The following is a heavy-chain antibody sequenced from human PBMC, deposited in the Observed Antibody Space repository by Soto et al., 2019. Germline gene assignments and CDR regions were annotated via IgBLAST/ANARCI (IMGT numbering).Heavy chain of an antibody. CDR1: GGTFSSYA. J-gene: IGHJ4*02. D-gene: IGHD6-19*01. V-gene: IGHV1-69*01. CDR3: ARDQVSPAGTVGWHFDY. Sequence: VKVSCKASGGTFSSYAISWVRQAPGQGLEWMGGIIPIFGTANYAQKFQGRVTITADESTSTAYMELSSLRSEDTAVYYCARDQVSPAGTVGWHFDYWGQGTLVTVSS. CDR2: IIPIFGTA.